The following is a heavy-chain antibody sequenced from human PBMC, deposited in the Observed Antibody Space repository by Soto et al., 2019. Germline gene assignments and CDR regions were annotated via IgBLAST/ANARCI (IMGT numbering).Heavy chain of an antibody. D-gene: IGHD3-10*01. V-gene: IGHV4-39*01. CDR1: GGSISSSSYY. CDR2: IYYSGST. Sequence: SETLSLTCTVSGGSISSSSYYWGWIRQPPGKGLEWIGSIYYSGSTYYNPSLKGRVTISVDTSKNQFSLKLSSVTAADTAVYYCARLKMVRGANWFDPWGQGTLVTVSS. J-gene: IGHJ5*02. CDR3: ARLKMVRGANWFDP.